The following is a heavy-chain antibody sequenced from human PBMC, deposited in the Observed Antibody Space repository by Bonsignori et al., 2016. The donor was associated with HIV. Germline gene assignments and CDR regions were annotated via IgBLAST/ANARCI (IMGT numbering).Heavy chain of an antibody. Sequence: WVRQAPGQGLEWMGGIIPILGIANYAQKFQGRVTITADKSTNTAYMELSSLRSEDTAEYYCARADDYGDYGSPDYWGQGTLVTVSS. CDR2: IIPILGIA. J-gene: IGHJ4*02. D-gene: IGHD4-17*01. V-gene: IGHV1-69*10. CDR3: ARADDYGDYGSPDY.